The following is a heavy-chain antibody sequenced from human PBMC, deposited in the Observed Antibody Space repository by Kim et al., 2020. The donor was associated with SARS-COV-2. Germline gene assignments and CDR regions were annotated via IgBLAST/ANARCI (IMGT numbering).Heavy chain of an antibody. CDR1: GFTFSSYE. J-gene: IGHJ3*01. V-gene: IGHV3-48*03. CDR3: ARAMGDGVDF. CDR2: ISSSGSTI. D-gene: IGHD2-8*01. Sequence: GGSLRLSCAASGFTFSSYEMNWVRQAPGKGLEWVSYISSSGSTIYYADSVKGRFTISRDNAKNSLYLQMNSLRAEDTAVYYCARAMGDGVDFWGQGTLVTVSS.